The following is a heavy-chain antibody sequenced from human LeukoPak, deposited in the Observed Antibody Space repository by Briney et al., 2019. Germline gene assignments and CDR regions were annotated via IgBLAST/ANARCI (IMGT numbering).Heavy chain of an antibody. CDR1: GFTVSSND. CDR3: ARGPRGFDP. V-gene: IGHV3-53*01. Sequence: PGGSLRLSCEASGFTVSSNDMSWVRQAPGKGLEWVSVIHSGGSTDYADSVKGRFTISRDNSKNTLYLQMNSLRVEDTAVYYSARGPRGFDPWGQGTLVTVSS. J-gene: IGHJ5*02. CDR2: IHSGGST.